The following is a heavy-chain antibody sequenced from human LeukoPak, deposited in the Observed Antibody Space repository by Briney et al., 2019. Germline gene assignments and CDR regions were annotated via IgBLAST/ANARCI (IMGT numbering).Heavy chain of an antibody. CDR2: LYSEGGRT. D-gene: IGHD6-6*01. CDR3: SRGLGQPVDY. V-gene: IGHV3-74*01. CDR1: GFTFSNDW. Sequence: GSLRLSCVASGFTFSNDWMHWVRQASGKGLVWVSRLYSEGGRTYYADPVKGRFTISRDNAKNTLYLQMNSLRVEDTAVYYCSRGLGQPVDYWGQGTLVTVSS. J-gene: IGHJ4*02.